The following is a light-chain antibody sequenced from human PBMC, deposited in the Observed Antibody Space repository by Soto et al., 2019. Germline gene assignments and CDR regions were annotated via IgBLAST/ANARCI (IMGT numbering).Light chain of an antibody. CDR2: GAS. J-gene: IGKJ3*01. CDR1: QRVSSNY. Sequence: DIVLTQSPGTVSLSPGERVTLSCRASQRVSSNYLAWYQQKLGQAPRLLIYGASSRATGIPDRFSGSGSGTDFTLTISRLQPEDFAVYYCQQYATSPFTFGPGTKLDSK. V-gene: IGKV3-20*01. CDR3: QQYATSPFT.